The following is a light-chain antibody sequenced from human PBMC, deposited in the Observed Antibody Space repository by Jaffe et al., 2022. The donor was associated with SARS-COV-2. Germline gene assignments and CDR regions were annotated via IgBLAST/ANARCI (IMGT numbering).Light chain of an antibody. CDR2: WAS. Sequence: DIVMTQSPDSLAVSLGERATINCKSSQSVLYSSNNKNYLAWYQQKPGQPPKLLIYWASTRESGVPDRFSGSESGTDFTLTISSLQAEDVAVYYCQQYYNIPYTFGQGTKLEIK. CDR1: QSVLYSSNNKNY. V-gene: IGKV4-1*01. J-gene: IGKJ2*01. CDR3: QQYYNIPYT.